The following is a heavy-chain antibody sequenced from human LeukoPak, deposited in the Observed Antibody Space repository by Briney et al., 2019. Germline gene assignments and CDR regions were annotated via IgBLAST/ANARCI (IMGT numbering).Heavy chain of an antibody. J-gene: IGHJ6*02. V-gene: IGHV2-5*01. Sequence: ESGPTLVKPTQPLTLTCTVSGFSITTRGVGVGWIRQPPGKALEWLALIYWNDDWRYNPSLRTRLTIFRDTSSNQVVLTTTDMDPVGTATYFCVHLENVIPGVVTAVGLDVWGQGTTVTVSS. CDR3: VHLENVIPGVVTAVGLDV. D-gene: IGHD3-3*01. CDR1: GFSITTRGVG. CDR2: IYWNDDW.